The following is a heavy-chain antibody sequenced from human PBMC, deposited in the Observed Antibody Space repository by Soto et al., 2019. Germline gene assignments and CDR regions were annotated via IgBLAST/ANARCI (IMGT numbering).Heavy chain of an antibody. CDR1: GFTFSTYG. V-gene: IGHV3-30*18. CDR3: AKDGTNRGLRFPFDY. D-gene: IGHD5-12*01. J-gene: IGHJ4*02. CDR2: ISYDGSNK. Sequence: WGSLRLSCAASGFTFSTYGMHWVRQAPGKGLEWVALISYDGSNKYYADSVKGRFTISRDNSKNTLYLQMNSLRAEDTAVYYCAKDGTNRGLRFPFDYWGQGTLVTVSS.